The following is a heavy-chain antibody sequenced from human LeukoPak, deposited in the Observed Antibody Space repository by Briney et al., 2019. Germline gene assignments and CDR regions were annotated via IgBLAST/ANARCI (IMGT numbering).Heavy chain of an antibody. CDR1: GYTFTSYG. D-gene: IGHD3-22*01. CDR3: ARDPGYYDSSGYYYDDY. J-gene: IGHJ4*02. CDR2: ISAYNGNT. Sequence: GASVKVSCKASGYTFTSYGISWVRQAPGQGLEWMGWISAYNGNTNYAQKLQGRVTMTTDTSTSTAYMELRSLRSDDTAVYYCARDPGYYDSSGYYYDDYWGQGTLVTVSS. V-gene: IGHV1-18*01.